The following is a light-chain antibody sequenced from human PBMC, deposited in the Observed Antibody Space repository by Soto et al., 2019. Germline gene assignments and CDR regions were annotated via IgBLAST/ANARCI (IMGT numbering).Light chain of an antibody. V-gene: IGKV1-12*01. Sequence: DIQMTQSPYSVSASVGDRVTITCRASQGISSWLAWYQQKPGRAPNLLIYGASSLQVGVPSRFSGSGSRTDFSLTISSLQPEDFATYYCQQASSFPVTFGQGTRLAI. J-gene: IGKJ5*01. CDR3: QQASSFPVT. CDR2: GAS. CDR1: QGISSW.